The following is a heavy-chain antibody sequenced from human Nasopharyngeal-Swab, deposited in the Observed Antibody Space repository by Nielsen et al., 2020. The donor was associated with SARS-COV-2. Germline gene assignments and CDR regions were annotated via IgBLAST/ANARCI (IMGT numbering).Heavy chain of an antibody. D-gene: IGHD6-13*01. V-gene: IGHV4-39*01. CDR2: IYYSGST. CDR3: ARHVSSSWYAAVAGTRAFDY. Sequence: RQAPGKGLEWIGRIYYSGSTYYNPSLKSRVTISVDTSKNRFSLKLSSVTAADTAVYYCARHVSSSWYAAVAGTRAFDYWGQGTLVTVSS. J-gene: IGHJ4*02.